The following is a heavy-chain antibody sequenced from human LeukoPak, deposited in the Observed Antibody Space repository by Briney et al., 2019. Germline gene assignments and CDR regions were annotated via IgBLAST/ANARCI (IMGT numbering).Heavy chain of an antibody. V-gene: IGHV3-48*02. CDR2: ISSSSSTI. Sequence: GGSLRLSGAAYGFTFSSYSMNWVRQAPGKGLGWVSYISSSSSTIYYADSVKGPFTISRAKAKNSLYLQMNSLRDEDTAVYYCWRGRNCNDSSGSDAFDIWGQGTMVTVSS. J-gene: IGHJ3*02. CDR3: WRGRNCNDSSGSDAFDI. CDR1: GFTFSSYS. D-gene: IGHD3-22*01.